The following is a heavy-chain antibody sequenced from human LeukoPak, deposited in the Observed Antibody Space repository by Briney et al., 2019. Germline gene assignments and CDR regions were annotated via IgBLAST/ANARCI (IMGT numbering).Heavy chain of an antibody. CDR3: VPEGFDI. V-gene: IGHV3-23*01. J-gene: IGHJ3*02. Sequence: GGSLRLSCAASGFTFSDYGMHWVRQAPGQGLEWISIISGSGSSAYYADSVKGRFIVSRDNFKNTVNLEMSSLRVEDTAVYYCVPEGFDIWGQGKMVTVSS. CDR2: ISGSGSSA. CDR1: GFTFSDYG.